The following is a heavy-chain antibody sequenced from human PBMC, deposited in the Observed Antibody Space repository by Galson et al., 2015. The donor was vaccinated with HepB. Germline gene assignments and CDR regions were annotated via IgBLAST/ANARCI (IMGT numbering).Heavy chain of an antibody. D-gene: IGHD6-19*01. CDR3: ATRSGASGWYSYFHH. J-gene: IGHJ1*01. CDR1: GFTFSSYA. V-gene: IGHV3-23*01. Sequence: LRLSCAASGFTFSSYAIMWVRQAPGKGLEWVSGMSDNGDNTFYADSVTGRFTISRDISKNTVYLQMNSLRVEDTAVYYCATRSGASGWYSYFHHWGQGTLVTVSS. CDR2: MSDNGDNT.